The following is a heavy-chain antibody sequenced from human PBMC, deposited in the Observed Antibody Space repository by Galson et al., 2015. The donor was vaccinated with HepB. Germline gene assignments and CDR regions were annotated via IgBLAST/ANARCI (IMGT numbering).Heavy chain of an antibody. Sequence: QSGAEVKKPGESLKISCKGSGYSFTSYWIGWVRQMPGKGLEWMGIIYPGDSDTRYSPSFQGQVTISADKSISTAYLQWSSLKASDTAMYYCARRGVERWLQLGPLDYWGQGTLVTVSS. CDR1: GYSFTSYW. CDR3: ARRGVERWLQLGPLDY. D-gene: IGHD5-24*01. CDR2: IYPGDSDT. V-gene: IGHV5-51*03. J-gene: IGHJ4*02.